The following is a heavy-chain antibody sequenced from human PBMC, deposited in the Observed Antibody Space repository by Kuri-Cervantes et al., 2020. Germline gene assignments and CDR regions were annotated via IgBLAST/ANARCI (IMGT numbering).Heavy chain of an antibody. D-gene: IGHD2-2*01. J-gene: IGHJ4*02. Sequence: GESLKISCAASGFTFSSYAMSWVRHAPGKGLEWVSAISGSGGSTYYADSVKGRFTISRDNSKNTLYLQMNSLRAEDTAVYYCSRYCVGTGCSVWGDSWGQGTLVTVSS. CDR2: ISGSGGST. V-gene: IGHV3-23*01. CDR3: SRYCVGTGCSVWGDS. CDR1: GFTFSSYA.